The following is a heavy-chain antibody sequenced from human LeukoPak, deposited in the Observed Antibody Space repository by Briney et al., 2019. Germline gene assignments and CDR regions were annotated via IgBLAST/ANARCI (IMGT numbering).Heavy chain of an antibody. V-gene: IGHV4-61*01. CDR1: GGSIGSSSYY. CDR2: IYYSGST. D-gene: IGHD6-6*01. CDR3: AREARDAFDI. Sequence: SETLSLTCTVSGGSIGSSSYYWGWIRQPPGKGLEWIGYIYYSGSTNYNPSLKSRVTISVDTSKNQFSLKLSSVTAADTAVYYCAREARDAFDIWGQGTMVTVSS. J-gene: IGHJ3*02.